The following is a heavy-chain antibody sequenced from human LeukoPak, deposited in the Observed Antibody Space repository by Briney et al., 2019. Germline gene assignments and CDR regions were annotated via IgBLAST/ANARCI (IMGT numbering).Heavy chain of an antibody. V-gene: IGHV3-48*03. Sequence: PGGSLRLSCAASGFTFSSYEMNWVRQAPGKGLEWVSYINSNGSTIYYADSVKGRFTISRDNTKNSLYLQMNSLRAEDTAVYYCARRITMGAFDIWGQGTMVTVSS. CDR2: INSNGSTI. J-gene: IGHJ3*02. CDR3: ARRITMGAFDI. D-gene: IGHD3-10*01. CDR1: GFTFSSYE.